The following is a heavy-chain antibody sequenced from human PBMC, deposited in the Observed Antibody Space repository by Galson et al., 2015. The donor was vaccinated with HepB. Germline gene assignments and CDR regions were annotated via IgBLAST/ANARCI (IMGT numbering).Heavy chain of an antibody. D-gene: IGHD6-13*01. CDR3: TRSSSWPQGY. J-gene: IGHJ4*02. CDR1: GFTFSTYS. CDR2: IGTSTSSI. Sequence: SLRLSCAASGFTFSTYSMNWVRQAPGKGLEWVSYIGTSTSSIYYADSVKGRFTISRDNAKNSLYLQMNSLRDEDTAVYYCTRSSSWPQGYWGQGTLVTVSS. V-gene: IGHV3-48*02.